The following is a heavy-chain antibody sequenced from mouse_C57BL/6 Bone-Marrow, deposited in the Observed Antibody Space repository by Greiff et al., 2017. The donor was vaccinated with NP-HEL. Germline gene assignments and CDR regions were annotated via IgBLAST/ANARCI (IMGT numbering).Heavy chain of an antibody. CDR3: AREGNDYDVGLFAY. CDR2: ISDGGSYT. Sequence: DVMLVESGGGLVKPGGSLKLSCAASGFTFSSYAMSWVRQTPEKRLEWVATISDGGSYTYYPDNVKGRFTISRDNAKNNLYLQMSHLKSEDTAMYYCAREGNDYDVGLFAYWGQGTLVTVSA. V-gene: IGHV5-4*01. D-gene: IGHD2-4*01. CDR1: GFTFSSYA. J-gene: IGHJ3*01.